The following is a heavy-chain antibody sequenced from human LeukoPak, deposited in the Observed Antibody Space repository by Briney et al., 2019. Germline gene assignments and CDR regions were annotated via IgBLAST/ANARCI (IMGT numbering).Heavy chain of an antibody. J-gene: IGHJ4*02. V-gene: IGHV3-33*01. CDR3: ARGFPYYYDSSGYYPEDY. CDR1: GFTFSSYG. Sequence: GRSLRLSCAASGFTFSSYGMHWVRQAPGKGLEWVAVIWYDGSNKYYADSVKGRFTISRDNSKNTLYLQMNSLRAEDTAVYYCARGFPYYYDSSGYYPEDYWGQGTLVTVSS. D-gene: IGHD3-22*01. CDR2: IWYDGSNK.